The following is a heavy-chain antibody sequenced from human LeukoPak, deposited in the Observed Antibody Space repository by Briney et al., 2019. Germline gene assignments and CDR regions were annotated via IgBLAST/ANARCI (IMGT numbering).Heavy chain of an antibody. CDR1: GYSISSGYY. D-gene: IGHD3/OR15-3a*01. Sequence: PSETLSLTCTVSGYSISSGYYWGWIRQPPGKGLEWIGSIYHSGSTYYNPSLKSRVTISVDTSKNQFSLKLSSVTAADTAVYYCARGWTGPDYSFDYWGQGTLVTVSS. CDR2: IYHSGST. V-gene: IGHV4-38-2*02. J-gene: IGHJ4*02. CDR3: ARGWTGPDYSFDY.